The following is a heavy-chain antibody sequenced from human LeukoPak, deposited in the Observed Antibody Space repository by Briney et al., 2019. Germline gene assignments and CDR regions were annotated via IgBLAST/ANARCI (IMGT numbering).Heavy chain of an antibody. J-gene: IGHJ6*03. CDR3: ARGYYGSGIYRGDYYYYYMDV. V-gene: IGHV3-23*01. Sequence: GGSLRLSCAASGFTFSSYAMSWVRQAPGKGLEWVSAISGSGGSTYYADSVKGRFTISRDNSKNTLYLQMNSLRAEDMAVYYCARGYYGSGIYRGDYYYYYMDVWGKGTTVTVSS. CDR2: ISGSGGST. CDR1: GFTFSSYA. D-gene: IGHD3-10*01.